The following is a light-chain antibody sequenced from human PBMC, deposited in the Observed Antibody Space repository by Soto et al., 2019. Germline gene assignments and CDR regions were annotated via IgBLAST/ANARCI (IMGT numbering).Light chain of an antibody. CDR1: QSISSW. J-gene: IGKJ5*01. CDR2: DAS. Sequence: DIQMTQSPSTLSASVGDRVTLTCRASQSISSWLAWYQQKPGKAPKFLIYDASSLESGVPSRFSGSGSGTEFTLTISSLQPEDFATYYCQQLNSYRITFGQGTRLEIK. V-gene: IGKV1-5*01. CDR3: QQLNSYRIT.